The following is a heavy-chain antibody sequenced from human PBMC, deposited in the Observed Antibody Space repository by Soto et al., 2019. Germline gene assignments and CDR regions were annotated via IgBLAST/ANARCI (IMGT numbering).Heavy chain of an antibody. Sequence: GGSLRLSCTASGFTFGDYAMSWFRQAPGKGLEWVGFIRSKAYGGTTEYAASVKGRFTISRDDSKSIAYLQMNSLRDEDTAVYYCARARGYCNGGSCYYMDVWGKGTTVTVSS. CDR1: GFTFGDYA. CDR2: IRSKAYGGTT. V-gene: IGHV3-49*03. J-gene: IGHJ6*03. CDR3: ARARGYCNGGSCYYMDV. D-gene: IGHD2-15*01.